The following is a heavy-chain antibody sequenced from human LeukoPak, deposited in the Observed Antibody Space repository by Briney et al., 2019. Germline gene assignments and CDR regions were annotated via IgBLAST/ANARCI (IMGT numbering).Heavy chain of an antibody. V-gene: IGHV3-23*01. Sequence: VYPGGSLRLSCAASGFPLSSHAMSWVRQPPGKGLEWVAAISNGKKYYADSVRGRFAISRDDCTNTVYLHMNSLRDEDTALYHCVREAGYCAPVCVKTNWFDPWGQGTLVTVSS. CDR3: VREAGYCAPVCVKTNWFDP. J-gene: IGHJ5*02. D-gene: IGHD2-15*01. CDR1: GFPLSSHA. CDR2: ISNGKK.